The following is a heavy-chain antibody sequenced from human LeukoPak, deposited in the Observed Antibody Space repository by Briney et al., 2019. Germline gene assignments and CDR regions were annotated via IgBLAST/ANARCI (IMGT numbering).Heavy chain of an antibody. CDR3: TKDLTGKYDY. J-gene: IGHJ4*02. CDR1: GFTFSSYW. CDR2: INEDGSST. D-gene: IGHD1-20*01. V-gene: IGHV3-74*01. Sequence: GGSLRLSCAASGFTFSSYWMHWVRQVPGKGLVWVSRINEDGSSTSYADSVKGRFTISRDNAKNTLYLQMNSLRAEDTAVYYCTKDLTGKYDYWGQGTLVTVSS.